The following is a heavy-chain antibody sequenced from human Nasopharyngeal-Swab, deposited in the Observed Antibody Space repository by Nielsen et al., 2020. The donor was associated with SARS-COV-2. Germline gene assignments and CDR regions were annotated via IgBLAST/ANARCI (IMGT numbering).Heavy chain of an antibody. Sequence: SETLSLTCTVSGGSISSYYWSWIRQPPGKGLEWIGYIYYSGSTYYNPSLKSRVTISVDTSKNQFSLKLSSVTAADTAVYYCARLGLDYLYDYWGQGTLVTVSS. CDR2: IYYSGST. J-gene: IGHJ4*02. CDR3: ARLGLDYLYDY. CDR1: GGSISSYY. V-gene: IGHV4-59*04. D-gene: IGHD3/OR15-3a*01.